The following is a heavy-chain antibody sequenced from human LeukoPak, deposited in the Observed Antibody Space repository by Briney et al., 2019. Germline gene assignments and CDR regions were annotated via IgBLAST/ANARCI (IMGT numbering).Heavy chain of an antibody. V-gene: IGHV3-23*01. D-gene: IGHD6-13*01. J-gene: IGHJ5*02. CDR3: AKSPRSAADNWFDP. Sequence: GGSLRFSCAASGFTFSTYAMNWVRQAPGKGLEWVSGISGGGGSTYYADSAKGRFTISRDNSKNTLYLQMNSLTVEDTAVYYCAKSPRSAADNWFDPWGQGTLVTVSS. CDR2: ISGGGGST. CDR1: GFTFSTYA.